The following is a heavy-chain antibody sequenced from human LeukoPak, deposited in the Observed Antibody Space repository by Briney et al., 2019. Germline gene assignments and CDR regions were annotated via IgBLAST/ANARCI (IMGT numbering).Heavy chain of an antibody. V-gene: IGHV1-18*01. Sequence: ASVKVSCKASGYTFTSYGISWVRQAPGQGLEWMGWISAYNGNTNYAQRLQGRVTMTTDTSTSTAYMELRSLRSDDTAVYYCARDGIGGDDFWSGYTDNWFDPWGQGTLVTVSS. D-gene: IGHD3-3*01. CDR3: ARDGIGGDDFWSGYTDNWFDP. CDR1: GYTFTSYG. J-gene: IGHJ5*02. CDR2: ISAYNGNT.